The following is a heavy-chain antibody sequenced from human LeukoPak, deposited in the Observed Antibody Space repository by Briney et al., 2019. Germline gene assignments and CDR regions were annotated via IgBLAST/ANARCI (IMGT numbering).Heavy chain of an antibody. CDR3: ARDMGWSGFDP. CDR2: IIPIFGTA. CDR1: GGTFSSYA. D-gene: IGHD6-19*01. J-gene: IGHJ5*02. Sequence: PLASVKVSCKASGGTFSSYAIGWVRQAPGQGLEWMGGIIPIFGTANYAQKFQGRVTITADESTSTAYMELSSPRSEDTAVYYCARDMGWSGFDPWGQGTLVTVSS. V-gene: IGHV1-69*01.